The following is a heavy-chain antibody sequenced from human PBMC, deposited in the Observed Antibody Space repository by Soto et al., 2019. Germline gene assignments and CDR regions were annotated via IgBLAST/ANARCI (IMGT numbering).Heavy chain of an antibody. CDR3: TAGKLYPSLDFDY. D-gene: IGHD2-8*01. Sequence: HPGGSLRLSCTASGFTFNDYTLSWVRQASGKGLEWVGFIRSKAYGGTTEYAASVKGRFTISRDDSKSIAYLQMNSLKTEDTAVYYCTAGKLYPSLDFDYWGQGTLVTVSS. J-gene: IGHJ4*02. CDR2: IRSKAYGGTT. CDR1: GFTFNDYT. V-gene: IGHV3-49*04.